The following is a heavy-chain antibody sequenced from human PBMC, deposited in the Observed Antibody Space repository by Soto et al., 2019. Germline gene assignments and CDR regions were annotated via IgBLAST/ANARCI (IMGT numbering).Heavy chain of an antibody. D-gene: IGHD4-17*01. V-gene: IGHV1-46*01. CDR3: ARVLGTTTVVTPPGDY. J-gene: IGHJ4*02. CDR1: GYTFTSYY. Sequence: QVQLVQSGAEVKKPGASVKVSCKASGYTFTSYYMHWVRQAPGQGLEWMRIINPSGGSTSYAQKFQGRVTMTRDTSTSTVYMELSSLRSEDTAVYYCARVLGTTTVVTPPGDYWGQGTLVTVSS. CDR2: INPSGGST.